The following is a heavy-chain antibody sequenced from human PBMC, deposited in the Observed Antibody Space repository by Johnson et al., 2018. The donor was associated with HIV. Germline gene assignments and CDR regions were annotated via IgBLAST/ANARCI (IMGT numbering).Heavy chain of an antibody. D-gene: IGHD6-19*01. CDR2: ISYDGSIK. J-gene: IGHJ3*02. Sequence: QVQLVESGGGVVQPGRSLRLSCAASGFTFSSYAMHWVRQAPGKGLEWVAVISYDGSIKYYADSVKGRFTISRDNSKNTLYLQMNSLRAGDTAVYYCARGLIAVAGFDAFDIWGQGTMVTVSS. CDR1: GFTFSSYA. V-gene: IGHV3-30*14. CDR3: ARGLIAVAGFDAFDI.